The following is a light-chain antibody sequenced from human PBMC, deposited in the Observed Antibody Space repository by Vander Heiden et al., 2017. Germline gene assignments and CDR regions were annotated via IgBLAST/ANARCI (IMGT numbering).Light chain of an antibody. CDR2: GAS. Sequence: PGERVTLSCRASQSVSSSYLTWYQQKPGQAPRLLIYGASTRATGIPARFSGSGYGTDFTLTISSRQPEDFAVYYCQQDDNLPNITFGQGTRLEIK. CDR1: QSVSSSY. CDR3: QQDDNLPNIT. J-gene: IGKJ5*01. V-gene: IGKV3D-7*01.